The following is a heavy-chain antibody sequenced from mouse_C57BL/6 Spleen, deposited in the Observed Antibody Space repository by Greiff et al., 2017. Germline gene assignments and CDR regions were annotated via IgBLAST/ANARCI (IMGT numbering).Heavy chain of an antibody. CDR1: GFNIKDYY. Sequence: VQLQQSGAELVKPGASVKLSCTASGFNIKDYYMHWVKQRTEPGLEWIGRIDPEDGETKYAPKFQGKAPITADTSSSTAYLQLSSLTSEDTAVYYCARVLGPHWYFDVWGTGTTVTVSS. CDR3: ARVLGPHWYFDV. V-gene: IGHV14-2*01. J-gene: IGHJ1*03. CDR2: IDPEDGET.